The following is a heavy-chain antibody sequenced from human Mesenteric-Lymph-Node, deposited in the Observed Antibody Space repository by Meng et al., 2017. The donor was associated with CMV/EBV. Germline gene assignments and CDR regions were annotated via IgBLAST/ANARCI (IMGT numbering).Heavy chain of an antibody. CDR3: ARTLGFHNCGDYGF. D-gene: IGHD4-17*01. V-gene: IGHV1-2*02. Sequence: KASISIFSSYAISWVRHAPGQGLEWMGLLNPNSGGTNYAQKFQGRVTMTKDTSISTVYMELSRLTSDDTAVYYCARTLGFHNCGDYGFWGQGTLVTVSS. J-gene: IGHJ4*02. CDR1: ISIFSSYA. CDR2: LNPNSGGT.